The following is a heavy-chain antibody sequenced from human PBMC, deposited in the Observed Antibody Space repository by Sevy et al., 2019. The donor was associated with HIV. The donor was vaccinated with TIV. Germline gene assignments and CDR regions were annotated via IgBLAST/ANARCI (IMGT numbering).Heavy chain of an antibody. V-gene: IGHV3-7*01. Sequence: GGSLRLSCVASGFTFSDYWMSWVRQAPGKGLEWVADIKQDGSERRYVDSVKGRFTISRDNATNSLFLHINSLRVEDTAIYYCVKSKGDYYFDYWGQGTLVTVSS. D-gene: IGHD2-21*02. J-gene: IGHJ4*02. CDR3: VKSKGDYYFDY. CDR2: IKQDGSER. CDR1: GFTFSDYW.